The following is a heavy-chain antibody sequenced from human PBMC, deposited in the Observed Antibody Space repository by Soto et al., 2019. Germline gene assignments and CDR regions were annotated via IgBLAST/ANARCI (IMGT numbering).Heavy chain of an antibody. CDR2: INPNSGGT. J-gene: IGHJ1*01. CDR3: ASPVGTYSSSWYPYFQH. D-gene: IGHD6-13*01. Sequence: GASVKVSCKASGYTFTGYYMHWVRQAPGQGLEWMGWINPNSGGTNYAPKFQGRVTMTRDTSISTAYMELSRLRSDDTAVYYCASPVGTYSSSWYPYFQHWGQGTLVTVSS. CDR1: GYTFTGYY. V-gene: IGHV1-2*02.